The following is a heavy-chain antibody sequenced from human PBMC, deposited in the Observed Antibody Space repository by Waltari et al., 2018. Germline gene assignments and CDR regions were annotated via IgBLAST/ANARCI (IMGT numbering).Heavy chain of an antibody. CDR2: IIPIYGRP. CDR3: AKRIVGGPFDV. CDR1: GGSFGTYA. D-gene: IGHD1-26*01. V-gene: IGHV1-69*12. Sequence: QVQLVQSGAEVRKPGSSVKVACEDSGGSFGTYAITWVRQAPGQGLEWVAGIIPIYGRPNYGHKFQGRVNVAADELTRTAYMELSSLRSDDTAIYYCAKRIVGGPFDVWAQGTMVIVSS. J-gene: IGHJ3*01.